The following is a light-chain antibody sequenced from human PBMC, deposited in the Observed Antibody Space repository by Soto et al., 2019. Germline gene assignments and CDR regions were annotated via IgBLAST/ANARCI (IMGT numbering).Light chain of an antibody. Sequence: QSVLTQPPSVSGAPGQRVTISCTGSSSNIGAGYDVHWYQQLPGTAPKLLIYGNSNRPSGVPDRFSGSKSGTSASLAITGLQAEDEADYYCSSYAGNSRYVFGTGTKLTVL. CDR3: SSYAGNSRYV. CDR1: SSNIGAGYD. CDR2: GNS. J-gene: IGLJ1*01. V-gene: IGLV1-40*01.